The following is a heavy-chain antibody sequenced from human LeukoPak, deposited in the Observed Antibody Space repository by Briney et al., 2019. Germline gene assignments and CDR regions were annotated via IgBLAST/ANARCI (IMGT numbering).Heavy chain of an antibody. CDR1: GFAFSNYA. CDR2: ISSSSSYI. Sequence: GGSLRLSCAASGFAFSNYAMSWVRQAPGKGLEWVSSISSSSSYIYYADSVKGRFTISRDNAKNSLYLQMNSLRAEDTAVYYCARGDLTGYYFYYYMDVWGKGTTVTVSS. CDR3: ARGDLTGYYFYYYMDV. D-gene: IGHD4/OR15-4a*01. V-gene: IGHV3-21*01. J-gene: IGHJ6*03.